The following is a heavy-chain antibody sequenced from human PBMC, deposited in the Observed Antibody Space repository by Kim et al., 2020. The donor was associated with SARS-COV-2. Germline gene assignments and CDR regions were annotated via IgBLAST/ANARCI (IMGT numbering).Heavy chain of an antibody. V-gene: IGHV3-21*01. D-gene: IGHD2-2*01. CDR3: ARESCSSTSCHEFFQH. J-gene: IGHJ1*01. CDR2: ISSNSRYI. CDR1: GFSFSTYS. Sequence: GGSLRLSCAASGFSFSTYSMNWVRQAPGKGLEWVSSISSNSRYIYYADSVKGRFTISRDNAKKSLYLQMDSLRGEDTAVYYCARESCSSTSCHEFFQHWGQGTLVTVSS.